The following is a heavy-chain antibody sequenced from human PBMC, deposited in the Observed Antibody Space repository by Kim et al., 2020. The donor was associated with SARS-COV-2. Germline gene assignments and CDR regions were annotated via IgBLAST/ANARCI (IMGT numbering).Heavy chain of an antibody. Sequence: GGSLRLSCVASGFAFSPYAMTWVRQSPGKGLEWVSSISPTDFDMFYADSVKGRFTISRDNSINTLYLQMNSLTAEDTAVYFCAKASGQNRYDYCDFDSWGQGTLVTVSS. V-gene: IGHV3-23*01. CDR2: ISPTDFDM. CDR1: GFAFSPYA. D-gene: IGHD5-12*01. CDR3: AKASGQNRYDYCDFDS. J-gene: IGHJ4*02.